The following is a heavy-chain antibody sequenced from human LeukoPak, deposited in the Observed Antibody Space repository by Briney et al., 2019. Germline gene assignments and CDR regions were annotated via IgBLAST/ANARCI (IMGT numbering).Heavy chain of an antibody. CDR1: GYTFTGYY. J-gene: IGHJ6*02. CDR3: ARDRGPPFFDLYYYYYGMDV. D-gene: IGHD3/OR15-3a*01. V-gene: IGHV1-2*04. Sequence: ASVKVSCKASGYTFTGYYMHWVRQAPGQGLEWMGWINPNSGGTNYAQKFQGWVTMTRDMSISTAYMELSRLRSDDTAVYYCARDRGPPFFDLYYYYYGMDVWGQGTTVTVSS. CDR2: INPNSGGT.